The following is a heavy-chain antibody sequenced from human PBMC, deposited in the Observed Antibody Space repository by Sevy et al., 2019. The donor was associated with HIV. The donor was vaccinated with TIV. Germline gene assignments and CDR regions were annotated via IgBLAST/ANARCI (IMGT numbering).Heavy chain of an antibody. CDR3: ARLVGATGNYYYGMDV. Sequence: ASLKVSCKASGGTFSSYAISWVRQAPGQGLEWMGGIIPIFGTANYAQKFQGRVTITADESTSTAYMELSSLRSEDTAVYYCARLVGATGNYYYGMDVWGQGTTVTVSS. J-gene: IGHJ6*02. V-gene: IGHV1-69*13. CDR1: GGTFSSYA. CDR2: IIPIFGTA. D-gene: IGHD1-26*01.